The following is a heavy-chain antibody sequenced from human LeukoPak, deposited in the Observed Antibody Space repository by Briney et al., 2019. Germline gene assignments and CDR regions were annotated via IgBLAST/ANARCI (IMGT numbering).Heavy chain of an antibody. CDR1: GFSFSNYG. Sequence: GGSLRLSCAASGFSFSNYGMDWVRQTPGKGLEWVAVIWYDGSNEYYADSVKGRFTISRDNSKNTLYLQMNSLRAEDTAVYYCARAGDREKSNANAFDLWGQGTMVTVSS. CDR3: ARAGDREKSNANAFDL. CDR2: IWYDGSNE. J-gene: IGHJ3*01. D-gene: IGHD2-21*01. V-gene: IGHV3-33*01.